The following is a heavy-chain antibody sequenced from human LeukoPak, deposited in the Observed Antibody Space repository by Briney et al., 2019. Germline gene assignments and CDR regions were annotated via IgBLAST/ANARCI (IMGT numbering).Heavy chain of an antibody. D-gene: IGHD6-13*01. CDR2: IIPILGIA. V-gene: IGHV1-69*04. CDR3: AAQIAAAGYFDY. Sequence: SVKVSCKASGGTFSSYAISWVRQAPGQGLEWMGRIIPILGIANYAQKFQGRVTITADKSTSTAYMELSSLRSEATAVYYCAAQIAAAGYFDYWGQGTLVTVSS. CDR1: GGTFSSYA. J-gene: IGHJ4*02.